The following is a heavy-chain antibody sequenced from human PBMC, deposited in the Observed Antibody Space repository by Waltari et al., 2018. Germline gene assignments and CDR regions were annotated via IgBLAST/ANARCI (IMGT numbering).Heavy chain of an antibody. CDR1: GYTFTSSS. J-gene: IGHJ4*02. V-gene: IGHV1-46*04. Sequence: QVQLVQSGAEVKKPGASVKVSCKASGYTFTSSSIPWVREAPGQGLEWMGIINPRGGGIGYADSVKGRFTISRDNAKNSLYLQMNSLRAEDTALYYCANTRVNYYGDGFDYWGQGTLVTVSS. CDR3: ANTRVNYYGDGFDY. D-gene: IGHD4-17*01. CDR2: INPRGGGI.